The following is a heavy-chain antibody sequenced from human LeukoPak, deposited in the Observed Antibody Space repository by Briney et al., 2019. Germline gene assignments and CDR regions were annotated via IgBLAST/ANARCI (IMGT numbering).Heavy chain of an antibody. CDR2: VSTDGSTT. Sequence: QPGGSLRLSCAASGFTFSSHRMHWGRHAPGKGLVWVSCVSTDGSTTNYADSVKGRFTISRDNAKNTLYLQMNSLRVEDTAVYYCARDTNGLAYWGLGTRVTVSP. D-gene: IGHD2-8*01. V-gene: IGHV3-74*01. J-gene: IGHJ4*02. CDR3: ARDTNGLAY. CDR1: GFTFSSHR.